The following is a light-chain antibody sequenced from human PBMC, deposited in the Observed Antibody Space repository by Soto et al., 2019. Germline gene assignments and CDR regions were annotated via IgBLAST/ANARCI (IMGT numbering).Light chain of an antibody. V-gene: IGKV3-11*01. J-gene: IGKJ4*01. CDR2: GAS. CDR3: QQYVNWPPLT. Sequence: EIVLTQSPATLSLSPGERATLSCRASQTVTTYLAWYQQKPGQPPRLLIYGASNRATGIPARFSGSGSGTDFTLTISNLEPEDFAVYYCQQYVNWPPLTFGGGTKVEIK. CDR1: QTVTTY.